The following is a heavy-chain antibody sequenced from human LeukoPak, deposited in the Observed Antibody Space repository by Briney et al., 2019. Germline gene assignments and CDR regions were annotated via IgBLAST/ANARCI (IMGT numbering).Heavy chain of an antibody. CDR2: INPNSGGT. J-gene: IGHJ4*02. D-gene: IGHD3-22*01. V-gene: IGHV1-2*06. CDR3: ARDLQAQYYYDSSAPAGY. Sequence: GASVKVSCKASGGTFSSYAISWVRQAPGQGLEWMGRINPNSGGTNYAQKFQGRVTMTRDTSISTAYMELSRLRSDDTAVYYCARDLQAQYYYDSSAPAGYWGQGTLVTVSS. CDR1: GGTFSSYA.